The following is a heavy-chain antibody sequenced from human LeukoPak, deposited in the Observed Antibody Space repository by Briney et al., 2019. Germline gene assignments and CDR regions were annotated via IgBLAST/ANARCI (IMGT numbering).Heavy chain of an antibody. V-gene: IGHV3-30*04. J-gene: IGHJ6*02. Sequence: SGGSLRLSCAASGFTFSSYAIHWVRQAPGKGLEWVAVISYDGSNKYYADSVKGRFTISRDNSKNTLYLQMNSLSAEDTAVYYCARDSTAFPGFYYYGMDVWGQGTTVTVSS. CDR3: ARDSTAFPGFYYYGMDV. CDR1: GFTFSSYA. CDR2: ISYDGSNK. D-gene: IGHD2-2*01.